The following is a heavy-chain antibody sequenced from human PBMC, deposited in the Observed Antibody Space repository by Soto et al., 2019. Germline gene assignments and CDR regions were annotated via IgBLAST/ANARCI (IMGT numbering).Heavy chain of an antibody. V-gene: IGHV4-59*01. Sequence: PSETLSLTCTVSGGSISSYYWSWIRQPPGKGLEWIGYIYYSGSTNYNPSLKSRVTISVDTSKNQFSLKLSSVTAADTAVYYCARAGVVVTISDWFDPWGQGTLVTVSS. CDR1: GGSISSYY. D-gene: IGHD2-21*02. CDR3: ARAGVVVTISDWFDP. CDR2: IYYSGST. J-gene: IGHJ5*02.